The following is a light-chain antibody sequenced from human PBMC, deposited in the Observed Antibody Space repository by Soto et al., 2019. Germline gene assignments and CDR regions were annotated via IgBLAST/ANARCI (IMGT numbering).Light chain of an antibody. CDR2: HVT. CDR1: ISDIGAYNF. CDR3: SSYTTSSTFV. V-gene: IGLV2-14*01. Sequence: ALTQPASVSGSPGQSITISCTGTISDIGAYNFVSWYQQHPGKATILMIYHVTDRPSGVSNRFSASKSGNTASLSISWLQAEDEADYYCSSYTTSSTFVFGTGTKVTVL. J-gene: IGLJ1*01.